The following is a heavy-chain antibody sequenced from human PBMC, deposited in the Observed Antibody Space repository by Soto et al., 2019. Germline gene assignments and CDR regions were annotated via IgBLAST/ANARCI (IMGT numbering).Heavy chain of an antibody. CDR2: IWYDGSNK. CDR1: GFTFSSYG. J-gene: IGHJ4*02. V-gene: IGHV3-33*01. CDR3: ARAPKKAARPSFALY. Sequence: QVQLVESGGGVVQPGRSLRLSCAASGFTFSSYGMHWVRQAPGKGLEWVAVIWYDGSNKYYADSVKGRFTISRDNSKNPLYLQMNSLRAEDTAVYYCARAPKKAARPSFALYWVQGTLVTVSS. D-gene: IGHD6-6*01.